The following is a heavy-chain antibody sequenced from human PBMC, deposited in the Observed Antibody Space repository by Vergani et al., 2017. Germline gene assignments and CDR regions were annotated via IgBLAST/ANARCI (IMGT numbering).Heavy chain of an antibody. CDR2: IIHGGAT. CDR1: GGSITYGAFY. CDR3: ARGRLPPPRGTWYLGKYFVIDV. Sequence: QLQLQESGPGLVKPSETLSLTCTVSGGSITYGAFYWGWIRQSPGKGLEWIGEIIHGGATNYNPSLKSRVAISMDTSKSQFSLSLTSVTAADTALYYCARGRLPPPRGTWYLGKYFVIDVWGPGTTVTVSA. D-gene: IGHD3-16*01. J-gene: IGHJ6*01. V-gene: IGHV4-39*01.